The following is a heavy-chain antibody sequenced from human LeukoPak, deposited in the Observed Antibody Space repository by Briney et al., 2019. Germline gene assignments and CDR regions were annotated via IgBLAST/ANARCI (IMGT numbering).Heavy chain of an antibody. CDR1: GYTFTVYY. D-gene: IGHD6-19*01. Sequence: GASVKVSCKASGYTFTVYYMHWVRQAPGQGLEWMGWINPNSGVTNYAQKFQGRVTMTRDTSISTVYMELSRLRSDDTAVYYCARQGGLVKGIDYWGQGTLVTVSS. CDR2: INPNSGVT. V-gene: IGHV1-2*02. CDR3: ARQGGLVKGIDY. J-gene: IGHJ4*02.